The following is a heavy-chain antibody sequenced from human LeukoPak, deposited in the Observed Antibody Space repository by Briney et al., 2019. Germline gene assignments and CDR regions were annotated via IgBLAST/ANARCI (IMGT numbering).Heavy chain of an antibody. V-gene: IGHV1-2*02. CDR3: ARNFVGYCSSTSCYTWDY. CDR2: INPNSGGT. D-gene: IGHD2-2*02. Sequence: ASVKVSCKASGYTFTGYYMHWVRQAPGQGLEWMGWINPNSGGTNYAQKFQGRVTMTRDTSISTAYMELSRLRSDDTAVYYCARNFVGYCSSTSCYTWDYWGQGTLVTVSS. J-gene: IGHJ4*02. CDR1: GYTFTGYY.